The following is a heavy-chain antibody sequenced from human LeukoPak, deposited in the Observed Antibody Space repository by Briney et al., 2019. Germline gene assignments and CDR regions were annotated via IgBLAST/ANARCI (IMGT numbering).Heavy chain of an antibody. D-gene: IGHD3-16*01. J-gene: IGHJ4*02. CDR3: ARFGYFEEGDY. V-gene: IGHV4-59*01. CDR1: GGSISSYY. Sequence: SETLSLTCTVSGGSISSYYWSWIRQPPGKGLEWIGYIYYSGSTNYNPSLKSRVTISVDTSKNQFSLKLSSVTAAGTAVYYCARFGYFEEGDYWGQGTLVTVSS. CDR2: IYYSGST.